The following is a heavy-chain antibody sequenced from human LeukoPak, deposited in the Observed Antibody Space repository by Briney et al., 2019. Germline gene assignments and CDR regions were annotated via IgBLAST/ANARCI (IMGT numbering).Heavy chain of an antibody. CDR1: GFTVGTNY. CDR2: IYSGGDT. Sequence: GGSLRLSCAASGFTVGTNYMSWVRQAPGKGLEWVSVIYSGGDTYSADSVKGRFTISRDNSKNTVYLQMNSLRAEDTAVYYCAREGGGDYGDYLRYWGQGTLVTVSS. D-gene: IGHD4-17*01. CDR3: AREGGGDYGDYLRY. J-gene: IGHJ4*02. V-gene: IGHV3-53*01.